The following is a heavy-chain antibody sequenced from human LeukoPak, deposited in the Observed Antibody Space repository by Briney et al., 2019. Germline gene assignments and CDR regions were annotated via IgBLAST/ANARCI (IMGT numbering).Heavy chain of an antibody. J-gene: IGHJ4*02. Sequence: ASVTVSCKASGYTFSRYGISWVRQAPGQGLEWMGWINPSSRNTYYTQKLQGRVTVTTDTSTSTAYMELRSLRSDDTAVYYCARDVNDSSGSLFGYWGQGTLVTVSS. D-gene: IGHD3-22*01. CDR3: ARDVNDSSGSLFGY. CDR2: INPSSRNT. V-gene: IGHV1-18*01. CDR1: GYTFSRYG.